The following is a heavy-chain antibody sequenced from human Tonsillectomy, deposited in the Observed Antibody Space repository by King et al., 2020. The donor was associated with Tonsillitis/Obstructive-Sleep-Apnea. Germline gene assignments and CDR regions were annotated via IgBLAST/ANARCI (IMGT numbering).Heavy chain of an antibody. V-gene: IGHV5-51*01. CDR3: ARRDGGSSWSKGYYYMDV. CDR1: GYSFSSYW. Sequence: VQLVESGAEVKKAGESLKISCKGSGYSFSSYWIGWVRQMPGKGLEWMGIIYPGDSDTRYSPSFQGQVTISADKSISTAYLQWSSLKASDTAMYYCARRDGGSSWSKGYYYMDVWGKGTTVTVSS. D-gene: IGHD6-13*01. CDR2: IYPGDSDT. J-gene: IGHJ6*03.